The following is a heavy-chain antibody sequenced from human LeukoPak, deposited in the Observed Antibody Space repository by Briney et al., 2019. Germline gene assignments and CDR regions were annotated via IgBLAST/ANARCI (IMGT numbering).Heavy chain of an antibody. Sequence: SETLSLTCPVSGGSISSYYWSWIRQPPGPGLEWIGYIYYSGSTSYNPSLKSRVTISVDTSKNQFSLKLSSVTAADTAMYYCARGRGEYYGSGYMDVWGKGTTVTISS. D-gene: IGHD3-10*01. CDR2: IYYSGST. J-gene: IGHJ6*03. V-gene: IGHV4-59*01. CDR1: GGSISSYY. CDR3: ARGRGEYYGSGYMDV.